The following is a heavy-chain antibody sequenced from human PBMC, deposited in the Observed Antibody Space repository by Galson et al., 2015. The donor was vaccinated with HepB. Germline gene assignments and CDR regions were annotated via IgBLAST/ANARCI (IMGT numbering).Heavy chain of an antibody. Sequence: GAEVKKPGESLKISCKGSGYSFTSYWIGWVRQMPGKGLEWMGIIYPGDSDTRYSPSFQGQVTISADKSISTAYLQWSSLKASDTAMYYCARRKGIAVELVDAFDIWGQGTMVTVSS. J-gene: IGHJ3*02. D-gene: IGHD6-19*01. CDR3: ARRKGIAVELVDAFDI. CDR1: GYSFTSYW. CDR2: IYPGDSDT. V-gene: IGHV5-51*03.